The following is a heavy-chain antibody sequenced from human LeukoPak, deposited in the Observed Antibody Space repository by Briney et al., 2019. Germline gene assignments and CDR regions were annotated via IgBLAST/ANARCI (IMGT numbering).Heavy chain of an antibody. CDR2: ISWNSGSI. Sequence: GRSLRLSCAASGFTFDDYAMHWVRHTPGKGLEWVSGISWNSGSIGYADSVKGRFTISRDNAENSLYLQMNSLRAEDTAVYYCARGENTYIDYWGQGTLVTVSS. V-gene: IGHV3-9*01. J-gene: IGHJ4*02. CDR1: GFTFDDYA. D-gene: IGHD3-16*01. CDR3: ARGENTYIDY.